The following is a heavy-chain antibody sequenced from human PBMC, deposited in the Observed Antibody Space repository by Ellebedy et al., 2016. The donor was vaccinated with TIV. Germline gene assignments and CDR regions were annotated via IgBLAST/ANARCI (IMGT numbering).Heavy chain of an antibody. V-gene: IGHV3-74*01. CDR3: ASRGVAVQGADY. CDR2: INRDGSRT. D-gene: IGHD3-10*01. CDR1: GFTFSSYW. J-gene: IGHJ4*02. Sequence: GESLKISCAASGFTFSSYWMHWVRQAPGKGLVWVSLINRDGSRTTYADSVKGRFTISSDNAKNTLYLQMNSLRAEDTAVYYCASRGVAVQGADYWGQGTLVTVSS.